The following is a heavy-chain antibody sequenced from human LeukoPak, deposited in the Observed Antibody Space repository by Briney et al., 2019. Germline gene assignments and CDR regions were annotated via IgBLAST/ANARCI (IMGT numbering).Heavy chain of an antibody. D-gene: IGHD2-2*01. CDR2: IWYDGSNK. V-gene: IGHV3-33*01. CDR3: ARDYAHSYGQFDY. Sequence: PGRSLRLSCAASGFTFSSYDMHWVRQAPGKGLEWVAVIWYDGSNKYFADSVKGRFTISRDNSKNTLFLQMNTLRAEDTALYYCARDYAHSYGQFDYWGQGTLATVSS. CDR1: GFTFSSYD. J-gene: IGHJ4*02.